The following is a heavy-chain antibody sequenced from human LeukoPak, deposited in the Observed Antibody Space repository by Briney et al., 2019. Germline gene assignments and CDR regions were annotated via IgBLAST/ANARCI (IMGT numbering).Heavy chain of an antibody. CDR3: ARGPRAAAGTDY. Sequence: GGSLRLSCAASGFTFSSYSMNWVRQAPGKGVEWVSSISSSSSYIYYADSVKGRFTISRDNAKNSLYLQMNSLRAEDTAVYYCARGPRAAAGTDYWGQGTLVTVSS. J-gene: IGHJ4*02. CDR2: ISSSSSYI. D-gene: IGHD6-13*01. CDR1: GFTFSSYS. V-gene: IGHV3-21*01.